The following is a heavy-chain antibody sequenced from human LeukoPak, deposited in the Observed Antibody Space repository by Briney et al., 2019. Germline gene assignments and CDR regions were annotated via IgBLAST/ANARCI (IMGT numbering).Heavy chain of an antibody. CDR2: INPSGGST. D-gene: IGHD6-6*01. CDR3: ATDRAARLIFDY. J-gene: IGHJ4*02. CDR1: GYTFTSYY. Sequence: ASVKVSCKASGYTFTSYYMHWVRQAPGQGLEWMGIINPSGGSTSYAQKFQGRVTMTRDTSTSTVYMELSSLRSEDTAVYYCATDRAARLIFDYWGQGTLVTVSS. V-gene: IGHV1-46*01.